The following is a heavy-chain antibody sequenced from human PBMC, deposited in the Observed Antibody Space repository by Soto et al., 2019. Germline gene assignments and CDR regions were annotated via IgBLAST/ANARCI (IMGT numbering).Heavy chain of an antibody. CDR1: GFTFSSYA. Sequence: PGGSLRTSSAPSGFTFSSYAMSWVRQAPGRGLEWVSIISGNGGSTYYAASVKGRFTISRDNTKNTLYLQMDSLTAEDTAVYYCAKGSEFSNSYTLDFDFWGQGALVTVS. D-gene: IGHD6-6*01. V-gene: IGHV3-23*01. CDR2: ISGNGGST. CDR3: AKGSEFSNSYTLDFDF. J-gene: IGHJ4*02.